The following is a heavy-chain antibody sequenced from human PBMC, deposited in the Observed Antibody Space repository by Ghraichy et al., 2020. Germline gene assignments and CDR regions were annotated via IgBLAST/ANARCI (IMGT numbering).Heavy chain of an antibody. V-gene: IGHV4-59*01. J-gene: IGHJ5*02. CDR3: AREVEYSSSYWFDP. Sequence: SQTLSLTCTVSGGSISNYYWSWIRQPPGKGLEWIGYIYYSGSTNYNPSLKSRVTISVDTSKNQFSLKLSSVTAADTAVYYCAREVEYSSSYWFDPWGQGTLVTVSS. D-gene: IGHD6-6*01. CDR1: GGSISNYY. CDR2: IYYSGST.